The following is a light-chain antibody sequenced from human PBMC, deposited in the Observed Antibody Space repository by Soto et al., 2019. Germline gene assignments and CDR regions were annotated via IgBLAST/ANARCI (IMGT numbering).Light chain of an antibody. CDR3: QQYHNLWT. CDR1: HYVYSN. CDR2: HAS. J-gene: IGKJ1*01. V-gene: IGKV3-15*01. Sequence: EIVMTQSPATLSVSPGERATLSCTASHYVYSNVAWFQQRPGQAPRLLIYHASTRATGTPARFSGSGSGTEFPLTITSLQSEDFALYYCQQYHNLWTFGRGTEVEIK.